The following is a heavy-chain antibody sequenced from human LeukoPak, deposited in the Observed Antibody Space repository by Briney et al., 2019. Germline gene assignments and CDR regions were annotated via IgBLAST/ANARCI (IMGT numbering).Heavy chain of an antibody. CDR1: GFTFSSYG. CDR2: IWYDGSSK. V-gene: IGHV3-33*01. CDR3: ARDKGFSNYVDY. J-gene: IGHJ4*02. Sequence: PGGSLRLSCAASGFTFSSYGMHWVRQAPGKGLEWVAVIWYDGSSKYYADSVKGRFTISRDNSKNTLYLQMNSLRAEDTAVYYCARDKGFSNYVDYWGQGTLVTVSS. D-gene: IGHD2-15*01.